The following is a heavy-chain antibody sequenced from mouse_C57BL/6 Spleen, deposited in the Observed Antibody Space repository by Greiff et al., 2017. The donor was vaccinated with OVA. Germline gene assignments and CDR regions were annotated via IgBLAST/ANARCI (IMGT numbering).Heavy chain of an antibody. J-gene: IGHJ2*01. CDR3: AGGRIREGYYFDY. CDR2: INPGSGGT. Sequence: QVHVKQSGAELVRPGTSVKVSCKASGYAFTNYLIEWVKQRPGQGLEWIGVINPGSGGTNYNEKFKGKATLTADKSSSTAYMQLSSLTSEDSAVYFCAGGRIREGYYFDYWGQGTTLTVSS. D-gene: IGHD3-3*01. CDR1: GYAFTNYL. V-gene: IGHV1-54*01.